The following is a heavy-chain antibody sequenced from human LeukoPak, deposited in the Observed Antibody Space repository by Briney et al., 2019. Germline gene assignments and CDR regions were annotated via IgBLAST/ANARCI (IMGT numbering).Heavy chain of an antibody. Sequence: SETLSLTCTVSGGSLSSYYWSWIRQPPGKGLEWIGYIYYSGSTNYNPSLKSRVTISVDTSKNQFSLKLSSVTAADTAVYYCARAIQPGHFGYWGQGTLVTVSS. D-gene: IGHD5-18*01. J-gene: IGHJ4*02. CDR3: ARAIQPGHFGY. V-gene: IGHV4-59*13. CDR1: GGSLSSYY. CDR2: IYYSGST.